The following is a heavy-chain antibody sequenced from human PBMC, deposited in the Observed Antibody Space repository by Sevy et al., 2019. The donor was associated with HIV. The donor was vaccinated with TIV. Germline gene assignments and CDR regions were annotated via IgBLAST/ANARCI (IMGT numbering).Heavy chain of an antibody. CDR1: GFTFSSYS. CDR3: ARDLITMVRGVIINSPSLSSMDV. CDR2: ISSSSSYI. J-gene: IGHJ6*02. Sequence: GESLKISCAASGFTFSSYSMNWVRQAPGKGLEWVSSISSSSSYIYYADSVKGRFTISRDNAKNSLYLQMNSLRAEDTAVYYCARDLITMVRGVIINSPSLSSMDVWGQGTTVTVSS. V-gene: IGHV3-21*01. D-gene: IGHD3-10*01.